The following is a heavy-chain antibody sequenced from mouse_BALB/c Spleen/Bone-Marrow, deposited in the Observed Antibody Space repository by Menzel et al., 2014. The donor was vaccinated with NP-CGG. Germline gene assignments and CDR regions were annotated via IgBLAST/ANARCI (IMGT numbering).Heavy chain of an antibody. V-gene: IGHV6-6*02. D-gene: IGHD2-3*01. J-gene: IGHJ3*01. CDR1: GFTFSNYW. Sequence: EVQGVESGGGLVQSGGSMKLSCVASGFTFSNYWMNWVRQSPEKGLEWVAEIRLKSNNYATHYAESVKGRFTISRDDSKSSVYLQMNNLRAEDTGIYYCTSMRRRGFAYWGQGTLVTVSA. CDR3: TSMRRRGFAY. CDR2: IRLKSNNYAT.